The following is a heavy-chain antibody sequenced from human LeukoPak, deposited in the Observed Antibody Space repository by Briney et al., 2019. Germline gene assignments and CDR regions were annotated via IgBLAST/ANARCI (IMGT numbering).Heavy chain of an antibody. CDR3: ASTPPVLGIAVAGTSVPFDI. Sequence: ASVKVSCKASGYTFTSYDINWVRQATGQGLEWMGWMNPNSGNTGYAQKFQGRVTMTRNTSISTAYMELSSLRSEDTAVYYCASTPPVLGIAVAGTSVPFDIWGQGTMVTVSS. CDR1: GYTFTSYD. CDR2: MNPNSGNT. J-gene: IGHJ3*02. D-gene: IGHD6-13*01. V-gene: IGHV1-8*01.